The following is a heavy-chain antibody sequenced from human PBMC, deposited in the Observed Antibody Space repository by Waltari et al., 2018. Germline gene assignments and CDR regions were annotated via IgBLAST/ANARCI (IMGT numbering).Heavy chain of an antibody. D-gene: IGHD3-16*01. J-gene: IGHJ6*02. CDR1: GFTFSSYW. CDR2: IKQDGSEK. V-gene: IGHV3-7*01. Sequence: EVQLVESGGGLVQPGGSLRLSCAASGFTFSSYWMSWVRQAPGKGLEWVANIKQDGSEKYYVDSVKCRFTISRDNAKNSLYLQMNSLRAEDTAVYYYARDGGGGYYGMDVWGQGTTVTVSS. CDR3: ARDGGGGYYGMDV.